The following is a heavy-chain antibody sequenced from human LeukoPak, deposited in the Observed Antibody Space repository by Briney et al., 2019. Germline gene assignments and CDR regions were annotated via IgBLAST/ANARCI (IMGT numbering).Heavy chain of an antibody. CDR3: ARDHVISQKQLGFFDY. Sequence: SVKVSCKACGGTFSSYAISWVRQAPGQGLEWMGGIIPIFGTANYAQKFQGRVTITTDESTSTAYMELSSLRSEDTAVYYCARDHVISQKQLGFFDYWGQGTLVTVSS. J-gene: IGHJ4*02. CDR2: IIPIFGTA. D-gene: IGHD6-6*01. V-gene: IGHV1-69*05. CDR1: GGTFSSYA.